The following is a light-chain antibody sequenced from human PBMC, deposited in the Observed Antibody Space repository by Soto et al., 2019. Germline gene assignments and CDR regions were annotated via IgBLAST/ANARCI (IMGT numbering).Light chain of an antibody. CDR1: QSISSY. Sequence: DIQMTQSPSSLSASVGDRVTITCRASQSISSYLNWYQQKPGKAPKLLIYAASSLQSGLPSRFSGSGSGTDFNLTISSLQPEDFATYYCQQSYSTPFTFGPGTKVDIK. J-gene: IGKJ3*01. CDR2: AAS. CDR3: QQSYSTPFT. V-gene: IGKV1-39*01.